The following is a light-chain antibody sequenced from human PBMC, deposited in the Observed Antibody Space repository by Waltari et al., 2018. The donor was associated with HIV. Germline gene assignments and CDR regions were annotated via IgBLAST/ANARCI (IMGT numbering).Light chain of an antibody. CDR3: QQLNTYPPT. CDR1: QDISSY. Sequence: DIQLTQSPSFLSASVGDRVTLTCRASQDISSYLAWYQQTPGKAPKLLIYGASTLQSGVPSRFSGSGSGTEFTLTISSLRPEDFATYYCQQLNTYPPTFGQGTKLAIK. J-gene: IGKJ2*01. V-gene: IGKV1-9*01. CDR2: GAS.